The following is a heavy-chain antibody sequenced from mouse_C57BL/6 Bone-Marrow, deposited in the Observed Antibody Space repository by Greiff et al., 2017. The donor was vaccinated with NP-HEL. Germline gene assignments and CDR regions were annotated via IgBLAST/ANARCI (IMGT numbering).Heavy chain of an antibody. J-gene: IGHJ1*03. D-gene: IGHD1-1*01. CDR1: GFTFRSYA. V-gene: IGHV5-9-1*02. Sequence: VKVVESGEGLVKPGGSLKLSCAASGFTFRSYALSWVRQTPEKRLEWVAYISSGGDYIYYADTVKGRFTISRDNARNTLYLQMSSLKSEDTAMYYCTREGVLLRYPNVWGTGTTVTVSS. CDR2: ISSGGDYI. CDR3: TREGVLLRYPNV.